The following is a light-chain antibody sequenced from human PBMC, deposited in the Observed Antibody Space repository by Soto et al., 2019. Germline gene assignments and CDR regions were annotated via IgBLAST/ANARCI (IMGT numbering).Light chain of an antibody. CDR2: DVS. CDR1: SSDVGGYNY. J-gene: IGLJ2*01. V-gene: IGLV2-14*01. Sequence: QSALTQPASVSGSPGQSITISCTGTSSDVGGYNYVSWYQQHPGKAPKLMIYDVSNRPSGVPNRFSGSKSGNTASLTISGLQAEDEDDYYCSSYTSSSTDVVFGGGTKLTVL. CDR3: SSYTSSSTDVV.